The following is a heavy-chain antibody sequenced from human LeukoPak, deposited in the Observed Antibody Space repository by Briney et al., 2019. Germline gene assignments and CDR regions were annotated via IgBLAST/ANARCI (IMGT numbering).Heavy chain of an antibody. V-gene: IGHV4-39*01. CDR3: ARLIVVVTAIN. CDR1: GGSISSYY. CDR2: IYYSGST. D-gene: IGHD2-21*02. Sequence: TPSETLSLTCTVSGGSISSYYWGWIRQPPGKGLEWIGSIYYSGSTYYNPSLKSRVTISVDTSKNQFSLKLSSVTAADTAVYYCARLIVVVTAINWGQGTLVTVSS. J-gene: IGHJ4*02.